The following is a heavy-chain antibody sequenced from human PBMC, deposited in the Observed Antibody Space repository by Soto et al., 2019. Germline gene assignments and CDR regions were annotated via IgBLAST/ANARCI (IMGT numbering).Heavy chain of an antibody. CDR1: GGSFSGYY. CDR3: ARVRRRYCSGGSCSPFDY. D-gene: IGHD2-15*01. J-gene: IGHJ4*02. Sequence: PSETLSLTCAVYGGSFSGYYWSWTRQPPGKGLEWIGEINHSGSTNYNPSLKSRVTISVDTSKNQFSLKLSSVTAADTAVYYCARVRRRYCSGGSCSPFDYWGQGTLVTVSS. V-gene: IGHV4-34*01. CDR2: INHSGST.